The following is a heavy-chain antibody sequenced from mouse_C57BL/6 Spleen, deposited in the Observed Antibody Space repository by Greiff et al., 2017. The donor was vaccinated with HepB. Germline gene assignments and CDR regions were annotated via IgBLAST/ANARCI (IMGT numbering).Heavy chain of an antibody. CDR3: AREAGGAMDY. J-gene: IGHJ4*01. V-gene: IGHV3-6*01. CDR2: ISYDGSN. CDR1: GYSITSGYY. Sequence: ESGPGLVKPSQSLSLTCSVTGYSITSGYYWNWIRQFPGNKLEWMGYISYDGSNNYNPSLKNRISITRDTSKNQFFLKLNSVTTEDTATYYCAREAGGAMDYWGQGTSVPVSS.